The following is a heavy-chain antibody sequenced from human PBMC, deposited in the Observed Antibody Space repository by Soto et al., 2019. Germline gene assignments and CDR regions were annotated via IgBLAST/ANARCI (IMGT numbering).Heavy chain of an antibody. D-gene: IGHD3-16*01. J-gene: IGHJ4*02. V-gene: IGHV3-23*01. CDR2: ISGSGGST. CDR1: GFTFSSYA. Sequence: PGGSLRLSCAASGFTFSSYAMSWVRQAPGKGLEWVSAISGSGGSTYYADSVKGRFTISRDNSKNTLYLQMNSLRAEDTAVYYCAKSERDYDYIWGTSPGVFDYWGQGTLVTVSS. CDR3: AKSERDYDYIWGTSPGVFDY.